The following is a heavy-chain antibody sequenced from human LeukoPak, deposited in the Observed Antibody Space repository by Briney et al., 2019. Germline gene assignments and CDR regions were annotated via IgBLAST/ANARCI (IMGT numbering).Heavy chain of an antibody. Sequence: SETLSLTCTVSGGSIGSYYWSWIRQPPGKGLEWIGYIYYSGSTNYNPSLKSRVTISVDTSKNQFSLKLSSVTAADTAVYYCARGDYDILTGYSLLGAFDIWGQGTMVTVSS. V-gene: IGHV4-59*01. J-gene: IGHJ3*02. CDR1: GGSIGSYY. CDR3: ARGDYDILTGYSLLGAFDI. CDR2: IYYSGST. D-gene: IGHD3-9*01.